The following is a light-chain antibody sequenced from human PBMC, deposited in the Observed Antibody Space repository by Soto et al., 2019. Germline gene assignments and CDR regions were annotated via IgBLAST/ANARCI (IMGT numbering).Light chain of an antibody. CDR2: QVS. CDR3: SSYTSSSTDVV. V-gene: IGLV2-14*01. J-gene: IGLJ2*01. CDR1: SSDVGGYNY. Sequence: QAASVSGSPGQSITISCTGTSSDVGGYNYVSWYQHHPGKAPKLMIYQVSNRPSGVSNRFSGGKSGNTASLTISGLQAEDEADYHCSSYTSSSTDVVFGGGTKLTVL.